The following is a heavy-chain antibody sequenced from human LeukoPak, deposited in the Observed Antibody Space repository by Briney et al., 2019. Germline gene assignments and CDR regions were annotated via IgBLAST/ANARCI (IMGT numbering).Heavy chain of an antibody. D-gene: IGHD5-18*01. J-gene: IGHJ4*02. CDR1: GFTFNYYE. CDR3: ARLHIRGYRYGFDF. Sequence: GGSLRLSCAASGFTFNYYEMNWVRLAPGKGLEWVSYISSSSGIIYHADSVKGRFTISRDNAKNSLHLQMSSLRAEDTARYYCARLHIRGYRYGFDFWGQGTLVTVSS. CDR2: ISSSSGII. V-gene: IGHV3-48*03.